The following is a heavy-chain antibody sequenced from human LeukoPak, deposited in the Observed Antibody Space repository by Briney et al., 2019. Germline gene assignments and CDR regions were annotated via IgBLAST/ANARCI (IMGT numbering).Heavy chain of an antibody. V-gene: IGHV3-21*01. Sequence: GGSLRLSCAASGFTFSSYSMNWVRQAPGKGLEWVSSISSSSSYIYYADSVKGRFTISRDNAKNSLYLQVNSLRAEDTAVYYCARVEAVAATHDDYWGQGTLVTVSS. CDR2: ISSSSSYI. CDR3: ARVEAVAATHDDY. D-gene: IGHD2-15*01. CDR1: GFTFSSYS. J-gene: IGHJ4*02.